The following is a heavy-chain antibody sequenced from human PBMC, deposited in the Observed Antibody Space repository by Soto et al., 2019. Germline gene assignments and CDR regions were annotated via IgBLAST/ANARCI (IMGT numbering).Heavy chain of an antibody. D-gene: IGHD3-9*01. J-gene: IGHJ4*02. CDR3: ARSGYDILTGYYKDY. CDR1: GYSFTSYW. Sequence: GESLKISCXGSGYSFTSYWIGWVRQMPGKGLEWMGIIYPGDSDTRYSPSFQGQVTISADKSISTAYLQWSSLKASDTAMYYCARSGYDILTGYYKDYWGQGTLVTVSS. V-gene: IGHV5-51*01. CDR2: IYPGDSDT.